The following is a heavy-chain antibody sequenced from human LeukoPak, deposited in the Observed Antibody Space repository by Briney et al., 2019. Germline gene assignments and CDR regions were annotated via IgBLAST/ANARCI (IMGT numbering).Heavy chain of an antibody. Sequence: GGSLRLSWAASGFTFNSYWMTWFRQAPGKGLEWVADIKQDGSDKYYAGSVKGRFTISRDNAKNSLYLQMNSLRAEDTAVYFCARYNSAWKTDDYWGQGTLVTVSS. CDR3: ARYNSAWKTDDY. CDR2: IKQDGSDK. CDR1: GFTFNSYW. V-gene: IGHV3-7*03. D-gene: IGHD6-19*01. J-gene: IGHJ4*02.